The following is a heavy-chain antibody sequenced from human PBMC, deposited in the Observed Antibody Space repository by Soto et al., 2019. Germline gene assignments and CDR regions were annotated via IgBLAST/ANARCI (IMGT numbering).Heavy chain of an antibody. CDR3: ARETSQNVYSHYGMDV. CDR2: IYYSGST. CDR1: GGSISSGDYY. V-gene: IGHV4-30-4*01. Sequence: SETLSLTCTVSGGSISSGDYYWSWIRQPPGKGLEWIGYIYYSGSTYYNPSLKSRVTISADTSKTHFSLRLTSVTAADTAVYYCARETSQNVYSHYGMDVWGQGNTVTV. J-gene: IGHJ6*02.